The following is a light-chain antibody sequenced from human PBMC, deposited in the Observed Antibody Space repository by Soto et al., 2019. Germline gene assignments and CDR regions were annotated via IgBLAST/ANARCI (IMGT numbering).Light chain of an antibody. CDR3: QQYGSSPTWT. V-gene: IGKV3-20*01. CDR2: GAS. J-gene: IGKJ1*01. CDR1: QSVSSNY. Sequence: ESVLTQSPGTLSLSPGERATLSCRASQSVSSNYLAWYQQKPGQAPRLLIYGASTRATGIPDRFSGSGSGTDFTLTISRLEPEDSEVYSCQQYGSSPTWTFGQGTKVDIK.